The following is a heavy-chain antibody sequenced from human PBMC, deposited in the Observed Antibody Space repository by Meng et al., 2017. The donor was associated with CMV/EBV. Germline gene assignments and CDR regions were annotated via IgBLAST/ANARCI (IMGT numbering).Heavy chain of an antibody. CDR2: ISSSGSTI. CDR3: ARGDILTAYYGMDV. D-gene: IGHD3-9*01. V-gene: IGHV3-11*01. Sequence: GGSLRLSCAASGFTFSDYYMSWIRQAPGKGLEWVSYISSSGSTIYYADSVKGRFTTSRDNAKNSLYLQMNSLRAEDTAVYYCARGDILTAYYGMDVWGQGTTVTVSS. J-gene: IGHJ6*02. CDR1: GFTFSDYY.